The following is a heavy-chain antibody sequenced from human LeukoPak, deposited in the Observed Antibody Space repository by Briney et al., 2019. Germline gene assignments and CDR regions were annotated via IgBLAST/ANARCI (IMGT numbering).Heavy chain of an antibody. CDR3: ARARPDSGGYYYILDS. J-gene: IGHJ4*02. CDR2: IYSSGSI. D-gene: IGHD3-22*01. V-gene: IGHV4-61*02. Sequence: TLSLTCTVSGGSINSRSYYWSWIRQPAGLGLEWIGRIYSSGSINSNPSLRSRVTISLETSKNQFSLRLTSVTAADTAVYYCARARPDSGGYYYILDSWGQGTLVTVPS. CDR1: GGSINSRSYY.